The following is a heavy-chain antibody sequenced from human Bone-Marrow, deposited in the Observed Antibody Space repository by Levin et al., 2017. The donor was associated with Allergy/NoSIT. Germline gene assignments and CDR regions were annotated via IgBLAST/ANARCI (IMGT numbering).Heavy chain of an antibody. CDR3: ARRRVGATRYYYHGMDV. CDR2: ITYSGTT. V-gene: IGHV4-39*07. Sequence: SETLSLTCTVSDVSIRSTSAYWGWVRQPPGKGLEWIGTITYSGTTYYNPSLKSRLTISADTSKNQFSLMLSSVTAADTAIYYCARRRVGATRYYYHGMDVWGQGTTVSVSS. CDR1: DVSIRSTSAY. J-gene: IGHJ6*02. D-gene: IGHD1-26*01.